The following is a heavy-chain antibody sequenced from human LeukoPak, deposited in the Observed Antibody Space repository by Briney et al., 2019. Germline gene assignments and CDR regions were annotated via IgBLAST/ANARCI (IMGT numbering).Heavy chain of an antibody. CDR1: GFTFSNHS. CDR3: AREAVAALWAFDI. J-gene: IGHJ3*02. Sequence: NPGGSLRLSCAVSGFTFSNHSMNWVRQAPGKGLEWVSSISGSGNYIIYADSVKGRFTISRDNAKNSLYLQMNSLRAEDTALYHCAREAVAALWAFDIWGQGTMVTVSS. V-gene: IGHV3-21*04. D-gene: IGHD6-19*01. CDR2: ISGSGNYI.